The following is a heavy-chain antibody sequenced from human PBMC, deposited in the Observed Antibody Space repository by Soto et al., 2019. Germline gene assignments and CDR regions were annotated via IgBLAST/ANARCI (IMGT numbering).Heavy chain of an antibody. CDR3: AGGGITGMGWFDP. D-gene: IGHD1-20*01. J-gene: IGHJ5*02. CDR2: ISAYTGNT. V-gene: IGHV1-18*01. CDR1: GYTFNNFG. Sequence: QVQLVQSGAEVKKPGASVKVSCKASGYTFNNFGINWVRQAPGQGLEWMGWISAYTGNTNYAQTLQGRVTMTTDTFTNTVYMEVRSLRSGDTAVYCWAGGGITGMGWFDPWGQGTLVTVSS.